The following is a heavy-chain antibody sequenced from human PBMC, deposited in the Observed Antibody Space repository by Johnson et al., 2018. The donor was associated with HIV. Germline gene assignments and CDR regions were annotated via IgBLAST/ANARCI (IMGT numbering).Heavy chain of an antibody. Sequence: VQLVESGGGLVQPGGSLRLSCVASGFNVSGNYMSWVRQAPGKGLEWVGRIKSKTDGGTTDYAAPVKGRFTISRDDSKNTLYLQMNSLKTEDTAVDYCTTKSLGAFDIWGQGTMVTVSS. D-gene: IGHD3-16*01. J-gene: IGHJ3*02. CDR2: IKSKTDGGTT. V-gene: IGHV3-15*01. CDR3: TTKSLGAFDI. CDR1: GFNVSGNY.